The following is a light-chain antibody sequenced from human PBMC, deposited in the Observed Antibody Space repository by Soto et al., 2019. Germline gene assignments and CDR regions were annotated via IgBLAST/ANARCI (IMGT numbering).Light chain of an antibody. J-gene: IGLJ3*02. CDR3: CSFAGSYTFWV. Sequence: QSALTQPRSVSGSPGQSVTISCTGTSSDVGDYNYVSWYQQYPGKAPKLVIYDVSKRPSGVPDRFSGSKSGNTASLTISGLQAEDEADYHGCSFAGSYTFWVFGGGTKLTAL. CDR2: DVS. CDR1: SSDVGDYNY. V-gene: IGLV2-11*01.